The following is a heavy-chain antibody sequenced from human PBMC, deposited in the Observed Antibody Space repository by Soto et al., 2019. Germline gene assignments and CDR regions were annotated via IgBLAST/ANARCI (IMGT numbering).Heavy chain of an antibody. V-gene: IGHV4-30-2*01. CDR3: ARTYSRTDAYFDL. CDR2: VYPGGTT. J-gene: IGHJ4*02. CDR1: GASISSGGYS. D-gene: IGHD5-18*01. Sequence: PSETLSLTCDVSGASISSGGYSWSWIRRPPGAALEWIGYVYPGGTTYYTPSLKSRLSMSVDRSANQVSLRLRSVTAADTDIYYCARTYSRTDAYFDLSGQGTVVTFSS.